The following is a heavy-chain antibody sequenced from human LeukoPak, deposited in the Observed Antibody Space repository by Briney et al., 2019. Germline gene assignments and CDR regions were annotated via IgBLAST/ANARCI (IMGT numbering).Heavy chain of an antibody. J-gene: IGHJ5*02. V-gene: IGHV4-39*01. CDR3: ARRGYCSSTSCYEYWFDP. CDR1: GGSISCSSYY. D-gene: IGHD2-2*01. CDR2: IYYSGST. Sequence: SETLSLTCTVSGGSISCSSYYWGWIRQPPGKGLEWIGIIYYSGSTYYNPSLKSRLTISVDTSKNQFSLKLSSVTATDTAVYYCARRGYCSSTSCYEYWFDPWGQGTLVIVSS.